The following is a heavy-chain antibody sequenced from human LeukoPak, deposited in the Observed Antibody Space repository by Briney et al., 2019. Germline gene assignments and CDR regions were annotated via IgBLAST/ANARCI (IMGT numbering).Heavy chain of an antibody. CDR3: ARTVQVGATTVRHFDL. V-gene: IGHV4-59*01. D-gene: IGHD1-26*01. J-gene: IGHJ2*01. CDR2: IYYSGST. CDR1: GGSISSYY. Sequence: SETLSLTCTVSGGSISSYYWSWIRQPPGKGLESIGYIYYSGSTNYNPSLKSRVTLSVDTSNNQFSPKLSSVTAADTAVYYCARTVQVGATTVRHFDLWGRGTRVTVSS.